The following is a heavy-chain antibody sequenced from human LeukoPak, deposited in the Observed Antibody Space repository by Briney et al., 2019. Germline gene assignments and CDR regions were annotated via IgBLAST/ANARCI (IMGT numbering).Heavy chain of an antibody. V-gene: IGHV3-48*03. Sequence: PGGSLRLSCATSGFTFSNYEMNWVRQAPGKGLEWISYLTTSGSTKYYADSVKGRFTISRDNAKNSLFLQMNSLRAEDTAVYYCARGHIVVLTAPDYWGQGTLVTVSS. J-gene: IGHJ4*02. D-gene: IGHD2-21*02. CDR1: GFTFSNYE. CDR2: LTTSGSTK. CDR3: ARGHIVVLTAPDY.